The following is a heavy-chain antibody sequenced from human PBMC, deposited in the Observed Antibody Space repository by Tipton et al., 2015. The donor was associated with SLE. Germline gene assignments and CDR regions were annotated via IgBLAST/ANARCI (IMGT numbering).Heavy chain of an antibody. CDR2: VYHTGNT. Sequence: TLSLTCTVSGGSISSHYWSWIRQPPGKGLEWIGTVYHTGNTYYNPSLKSRVTMSVDTSKNQFSLKLNSVTAADTAVYYCARGDTVFDYWGQGTLVTVSS. V-gene: IGHV4-59*04. CDR3: ARGDTVFDY. CDR1: GGSISSHY. D-gene: IGHD3-16*01. J-gene: IGHJ4*02.